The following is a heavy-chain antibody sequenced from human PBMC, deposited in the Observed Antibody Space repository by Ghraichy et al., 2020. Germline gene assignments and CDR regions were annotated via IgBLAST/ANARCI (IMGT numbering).Heavy chain of an antibody. J-gene: IGHJ3*02. V-gene: IGHV4-4*07. CDR2: IHTRGGS. Sequence: SQTLSLTCSVSGASISSYYWSWIRQSAGKGLEWIGHIHTRGGSNSNPSLKSRVNMSVDTSENQFSLNLRSVTAADTAVYYCARVWQSGITPHRFDIWGQGTMVTVSS. CDR1: GASISSYY. D-gene: IGHD3-16*01. CDR3: ARVWQSGITPHRFDI.